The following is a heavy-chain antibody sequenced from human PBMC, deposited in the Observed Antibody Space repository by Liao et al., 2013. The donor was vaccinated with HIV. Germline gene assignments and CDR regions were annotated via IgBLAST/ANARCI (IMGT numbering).Heavy chain of an antibody. V-gene: IGHV4-30-2*01. Sequence: QVQLQQSGPGLVKPSETLSLTCTVSGGSISSSSYYWGWIRQPPGKGLEWIGYIYHSGSTYYNPSLRSRVTISVDRSKNQFSLKLTSVTAADTAVYYCARWVEGFDYWGQGTLVTVSS. CDR2: IYHSGST. J-gene: IGHJ4*02. CDR3: ARWVEGFDY. CDR1: GGSISSSSYY.